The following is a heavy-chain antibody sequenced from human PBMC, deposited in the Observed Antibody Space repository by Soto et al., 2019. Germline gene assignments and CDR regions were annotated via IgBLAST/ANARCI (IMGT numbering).Heavy chain of an antibody. CDR3: VKGPGSSGYDFIFDY. V-gene: IGHV3-64D*08. CDR2: VSSNGGDT. CDR1: GFTFSSYA. J-gene: IGHJ4*02. D-gene: IGHD5-12*01. Sequence: PGGSLRLSCSASGFTFSSYAMHWARQVPGKGLEYVSTVSSNGGDTYYADSVKGRVTISRDNSKRTLYLQMSSLRAEDTAVYYCVKGPGSSGYDFIFDYWGEGTLVTVS.